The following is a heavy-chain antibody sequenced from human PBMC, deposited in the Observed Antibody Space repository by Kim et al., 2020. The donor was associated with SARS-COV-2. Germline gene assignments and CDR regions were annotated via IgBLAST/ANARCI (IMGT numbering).Heavy chain of an antibody. Sequence: SVKVSCKASGGTFSSYAISWVRQAPGQGLEWMGGIIPIFGTANYAQKFQGRVTITADESTSTAYMELSSLRSEDTAVYYCAVGEGGSSWYNIYSGMDVWGQGTTVTVSS. J-gene: IGHJ6*02. V-gene: IGHV1-69*13. CDR2: IIPIFGTA. D-gene: IGHD6-13*01. CDR1: GGTFSSYA. CDR3: AVGEGGSSWYNIYSGMDV.